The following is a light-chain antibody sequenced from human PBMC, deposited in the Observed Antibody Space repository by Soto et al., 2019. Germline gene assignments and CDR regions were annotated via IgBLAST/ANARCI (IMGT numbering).Light chain of an antibody. CDR1: QSVSSSY. V-gene: IGKV3-20*01. J-gene: IGKJ1*01. Sequence: EIVLTQSPGTLSLSPGERATLSCRASQSVSSSYLAWYQQKPGQAHRLLIYDASSRATGIPDRFSGSGSGTEFTLTISRLGPEDFAVYYCQQYGSSPRTFGQGTKLEIK. CDR2: DAS. CDR3: QQYGSSPRT.